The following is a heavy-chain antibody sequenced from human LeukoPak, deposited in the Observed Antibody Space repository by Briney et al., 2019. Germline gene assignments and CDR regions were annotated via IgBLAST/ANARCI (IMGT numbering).Heavy chain of an antibody. CDR2: ISAYNGNT. CDR3: ARDRELRDFWSGYYILGVVPYYFDY. Sequence: GASVKVSCKASGYTFTSYGISWVRQAPGQGLEWMGWISAYNGNTNYAQKLQGRVTMTTGTSTSTAYMELRSLRSDDTAVYYCARDRELRDFWSGYYILGVVPYYFDYWGQGTLVTVSS. V-gene: IGHV1-18*01. CDR1: GYTFTSYG. J-gene: IGHJ4*02. D-gene: IGHD3-3*01.